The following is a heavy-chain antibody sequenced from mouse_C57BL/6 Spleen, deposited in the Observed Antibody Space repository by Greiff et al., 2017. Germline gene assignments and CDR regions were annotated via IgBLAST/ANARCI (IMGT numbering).Heavy chain of an antibody. D-gene: IGHD1-1*01. Sequence: VQLQQSGAELVKPGASVKLSCKASGYTFTSYWMQWVKQRPGQGLEWIGEIDPSDSYTNYNQKFKGKATLTVDTSSSTAYMQLSSLTSEDSAVYYCAAGSSTFDYWGQGTTLTVSS. CDR2: IDPSDSYT. CDR3: AAGSSTFDY. V-gene: IGHV1-50*01. J-gene: IGHJ2*01. CDR1: GYTFTSYW.